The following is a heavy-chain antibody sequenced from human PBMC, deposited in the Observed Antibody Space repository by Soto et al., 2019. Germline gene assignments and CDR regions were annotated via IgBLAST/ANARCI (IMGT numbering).Heavy chain of an antibody. CDR2: IYHSGST. Sequence: QVQLQESGPGLVKPSGTLSLTCAVSGGSISSSNWWSWVRQPPGKGLEWIGEIYHSGSTNYNPSLKSRVTILVDKSKNQFSLKLSSVTAADTAVYYCARDHVAGSNQNYGMDVWGQGTTVTVSS. D-gene: IGHD6-19*01. J-gene: IGHJ6*02. CDR1: GGSISSSNW. V-gene: IGHV4-4*02. CDR3: ARDHVAGSNQNYGMDV.